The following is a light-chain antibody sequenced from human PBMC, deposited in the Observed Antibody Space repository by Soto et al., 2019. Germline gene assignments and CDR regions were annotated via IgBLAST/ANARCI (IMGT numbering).Light chain of an antibody. CDR1: QSVSSY. V-gene: IGKV3-11*01. CDR2: DAS. J-gene: IGKJ2*01. Sequence: EIVLTQSPATLSLSPGERATLSCRASQSVSSYLAWYQQKPGQAPRPLIYDASNRATGIPARFSGSGSGTDFTLTISSLEPEDFAVYYCQQRSNWPPTVGQGTKV. CDR3: QQRSNWPPT.